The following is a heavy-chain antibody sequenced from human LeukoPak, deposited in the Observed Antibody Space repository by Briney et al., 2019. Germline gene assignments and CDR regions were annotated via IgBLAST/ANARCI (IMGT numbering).Heavy chain of an antibody. D-gene: IGHD3-16*01. Sequence: GASVKVSCKASGYTFTGNYMHWVRQAPGQGLEWMGWTNPNSGDTNYAQKVQGRVTMTRDTSISTAYMELHRLRSSDTASDDCSRNQLGDRWFDYWGQGTLVTVSS. CDR1: GYTFTGNY. V-gene: IGHV1-2*02. CDR2: TNPNSGDT. CDR3: SRNQLGDRWFDY. J-gene: IGHJ4*02.